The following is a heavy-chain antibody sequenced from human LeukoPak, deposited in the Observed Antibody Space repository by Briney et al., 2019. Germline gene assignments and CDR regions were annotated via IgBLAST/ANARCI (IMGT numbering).Heavy chain of an antibody. Sequence: GRSLRLSCAAPGLTFSSYGMHWVRQSPGKGLEWVAVTSYDGSNKYYADSVKGRFTISRDNSKNTLYLQMNSLRAEDTAVYCWAKEYYYGSGLFDYWGQGTLVTVSS. CDR1: GLTFSSYG. CDR2: TSYDGSNK. V-gene: IGHV3-30*18. CDR3: AKEYYYGSGLFDY. D-gene: IGHD3-10*01. J-gene: IGHJ4*02.